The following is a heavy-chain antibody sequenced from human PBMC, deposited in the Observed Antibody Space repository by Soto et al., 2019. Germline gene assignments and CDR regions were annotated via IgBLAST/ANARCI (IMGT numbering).Heavy chain of an antibody. CDR2: ISAYNGNT. J-gene: IGHJ6*02. CDR3: ARVRGDIVVVPAATPYYYYGMDV. V-gene: IGHV1-18*01. CDR1: GYTFTSYG. Sequence: ASVKVSCKASGYTFTSYGIGWVRQAPGQGLEWMGWISAYNGNTNYAQKLQGRVTMTTDTSTSTAYMELRSLRSDDTAVYYCARVRGDIVVVPAATPYYYYGMDVWGQGTTVTVSS. D-gene: IGHD2-2*01.